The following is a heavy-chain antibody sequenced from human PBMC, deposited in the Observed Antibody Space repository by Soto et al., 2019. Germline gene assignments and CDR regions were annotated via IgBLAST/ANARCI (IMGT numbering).Heavy chain of an antibody. CDR2: ISYSGST. V-gene: IGHV4-39*07. CDR3: AKLRYFDWIFDY. Sequence: SETLSLTCSVSGGSISSNNYYWGWIRQPPGKGLEWIGSISYSGSTHYNPSLKTRVAISVDTSKNQFSLRLISMTAADTAVYYCAKLRYFDWIFDYWGQGTVVTVSS. D-gene: IGHD3-9*01. CDR1: GGSISSNNYY. J-gene: IGHJ4*02.